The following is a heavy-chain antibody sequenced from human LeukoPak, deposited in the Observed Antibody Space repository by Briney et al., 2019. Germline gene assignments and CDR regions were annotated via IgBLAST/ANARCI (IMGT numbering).Heavy chain of an antibody. Sequence: GGSLRLSCAASGFTFSSYGMSWVRHAPGKGLAWVSYISSSSSTIYYGDSVKGRFTISRDNAKNSLYLQMNSLRAEDTAVYYCARDEEYSSSPEFWGQGTLVTVSS. CDR2: ISSSSSTI. V-gene: IGHV3-48*04. CDR1: GFTFSSYG. CDR3: ARDEEYSSSPEF. J-gene: IGHJ4*02. D-gene: IGHD6-13*01.